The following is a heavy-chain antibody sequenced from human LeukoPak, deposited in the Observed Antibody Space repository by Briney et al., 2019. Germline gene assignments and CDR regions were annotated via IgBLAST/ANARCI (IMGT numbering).Heavy chain of an antibody. CDR3: ARDAGDPGDY. D-gene: IGHD7-27*01. CDR1: GGTFSSYA. CDR2: IIPILGIA. V-gene: IGHV1-69*04. J-gene: IGHJ4*02. Sequence: ASVKVSCKASGGTFSSYAVSWVRQAPGQGLEWMGRIIPILGIANYAQKFQGRVTITADKSTSTAYMELSSLRSEDTAVYYCARDAGDPGDYWGQGTLVTVSS.